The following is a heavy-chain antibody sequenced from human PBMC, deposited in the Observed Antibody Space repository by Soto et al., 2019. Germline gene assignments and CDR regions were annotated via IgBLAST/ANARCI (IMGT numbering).Heavy chain of an antibody. CDR3: VLDLIVDTAPSQSSYYYYYGMDV. V-gene: IGHV4-39*01. D-gene: IGHD5-18*01. J-gene: IGHJ6*02. CDR1: GGSISSSSYY. CDR2: IYYSGST. Sequence: SETLSLTCTVSGGSISSSSYYWGWIRQPPGKGLEWIGSIYYSGSTYYNPSLKSRVTISVDTSKYQFSLKLSSVTAADTAVYYCVLDLIVDTAPSQSSYYYYYGMDVWGQGTTVTVSS.